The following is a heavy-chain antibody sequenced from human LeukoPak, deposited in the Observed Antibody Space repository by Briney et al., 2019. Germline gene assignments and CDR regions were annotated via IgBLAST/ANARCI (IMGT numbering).Heavy chain of an antibody. D-gene: IGHD6-13*01. J-gene: IGHJ4*02. Sequence: SETLSLTCTVSGGSISSYYWSWIRQPPGKGLEWIGYIYYTGSTDYNPSLKSRVSISLDTSKNQFSLKLSSVTAADTAVYYCARPPRILSRGGLRIAAAGPDYWGQGTLVTVSS. CDR1: GGSISSYY. V-gene: IGHV4-59*01. CDR3: ARPPRILSRGGLRIAAAGPDY. CDR2: IYYTGST.